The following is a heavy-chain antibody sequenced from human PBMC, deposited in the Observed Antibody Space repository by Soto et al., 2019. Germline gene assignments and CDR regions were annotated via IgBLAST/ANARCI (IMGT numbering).Heavy chain of an antibody. CDR3: TRDKDGTRLSNWNYGPDY. Sequence: GGSLRLSCTASGFTFGDYAMSWFRQAPGKGLEWVGFIRSKAYGGTTEYAASVKGRFTISRDDSKSIAYLQMNSLKTEDTAVYYCTRDKDGTRLSNWNYGPDYWGQGTLVTVSS. CDR2: IRSKAYGGTT. D-gene: IGHD1-7*01. J-gene: IGHJ4*02. CDR1: GFTFGDYA. V-gene: IGHV3-49*03.